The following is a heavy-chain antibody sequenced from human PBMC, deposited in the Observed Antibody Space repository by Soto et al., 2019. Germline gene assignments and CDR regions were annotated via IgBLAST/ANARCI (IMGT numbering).Heavy chain of an antibody. J-gene: IGHJ6*02. V-gene: IGHV3-33*01. CDR3: ARGIVRGVVYYGMEV. CDR2: ISYDGSQK. Sequence: GGSLRLSCAASGFSFSSYGMHWARQAPGEGLEWVAVISYDGSQKYYAESVKGRFTISRDNIRNTVDLQMNRLRPEDTSVYYCARGIVRGVVYYGMEVWGQGTTVTVYS. CDR1: GFSFSSYG. D-gene: IGHD3-10*02.